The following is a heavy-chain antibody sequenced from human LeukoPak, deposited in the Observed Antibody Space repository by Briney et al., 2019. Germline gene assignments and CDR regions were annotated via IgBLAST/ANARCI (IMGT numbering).Heavy chain of an antibody. J-gene: IGHJ4*02. Sequence: SETLSLTCTVSGDSISSYYWSWIRQPPGKGLEWIGYIYYSGSTNYNPSLKSRVTISVDTSKNQFSLKLSSVTAADTAVYYCARLNWNDGYIADYWGQGTLVTVSS. V-gene: IGHV4-59*08. CDR1: GDSISSYY. CDR3: ARLNWNDGYIADY. D-gene: IGHD1-1*01. CDR2: IYYSGST.